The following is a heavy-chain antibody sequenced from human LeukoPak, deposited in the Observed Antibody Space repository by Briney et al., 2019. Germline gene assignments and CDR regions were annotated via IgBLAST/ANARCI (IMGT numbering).Heavy chain of an antibody. J-gene: IGHJ4*02. Sequence: SETLSLTCAVYGGSFSGYYWSWIRQPPGKGLEWIGEINHSGSTNYNPSLKSRVTISVDTSKNQFSLKLGSVTAADTAVYYCARGGGMAAAGYWGQGTLVTVSS. CDR2: INHSGST. CDR1: GGSFSGYY. CDR3: ARGGGMAAAGY. D-gene: IGHD6-13*01. V-gene: IGHV4-34*01.